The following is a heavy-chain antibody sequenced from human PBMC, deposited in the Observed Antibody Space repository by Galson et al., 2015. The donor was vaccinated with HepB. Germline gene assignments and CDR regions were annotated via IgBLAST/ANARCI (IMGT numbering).Heavy chain of an antibody. CDR1: GFTFSTYT. J-gene: IGHJ4*02. V-gene: IGHV3-21*01. D-gene: IGHD2-15*01. Sequence: SLRLSCAASGFTFSTYTMNWVRQAPGKGLEWVSSISGTSRYTYYADSLKGRFTISRDNAKNSLYLQMNNLRAEDTAVYYCARLHCSGDSCYVRFDLWCQGTLLTVPS. CDR2: ISGTSRYT. CDR3: ARLHCSGDSCYVRFDL.